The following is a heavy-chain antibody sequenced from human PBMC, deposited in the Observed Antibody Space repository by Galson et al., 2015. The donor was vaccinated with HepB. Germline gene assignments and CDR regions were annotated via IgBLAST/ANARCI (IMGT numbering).Heavy chain of an antibody. CDR2: ISYDGSNT. CDR1: GFTFSSYA. Sequence: SLRLSCAASGFTFSSYAMHWVRQAPGKGLEWVAVISYDGSNTYYADSVKGRFTISRDNSKNTLYLQMNSRRAEDTAVYYCARDYASSWYFNHYYGMDVWGQGTTVTDSS. CDR3: ARDYASSWYFNHYYGMDV. V-gene: IGHV3-30*04. D-gene: IGHD6-13*01. J-gene: IGHJ6*02.